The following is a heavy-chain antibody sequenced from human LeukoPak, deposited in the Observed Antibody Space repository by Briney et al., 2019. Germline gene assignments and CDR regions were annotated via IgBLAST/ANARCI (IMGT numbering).Heavy chain of an antibody. CDR2: IYSGGST. CDR3: ARDRGSYYSAFDI. J-gene: IGHJ3*02. D-gene: IGHD1-26*01. CDR1: GFTVSSNY. V-gene: IGHV3-53*01. Sequence: GGSLRLSCAVSGFTVSSNYMNWVRQAPGKGLQWVSVIYSGGSTNYADSVKGRFTISRDISKNTLYLQMNSLRDEDTAMYFCARDRGSYYSAFDIWGQGTMVTVSS.